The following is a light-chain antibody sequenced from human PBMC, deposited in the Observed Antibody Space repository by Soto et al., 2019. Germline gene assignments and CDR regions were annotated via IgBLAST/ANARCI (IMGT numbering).Light chain of an antibody. Sequence: QSVLTQPPSASATPGQRVTISCSGGSSNIGSNTVNWYQQLPGTAPKLLIYSIDQRPSGVPDRFSGSKSGTSASLAISGLQSEDEADYYCAAWYDGLHGPVFGGGTKLTVL. CDR3: AAWYDGLHGPV. J-gene: IGLJ3*02. V-gene: IGLV1-44*01. CDR1: SSNIGSNT. CDR2: SID.